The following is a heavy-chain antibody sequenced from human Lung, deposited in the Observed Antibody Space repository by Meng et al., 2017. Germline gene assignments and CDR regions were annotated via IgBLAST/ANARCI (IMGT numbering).Heavy chain of an antibody. CDR2: INTDGSST. V-gene: IGHV3-74*01. CDR1: GFTFSTYW. Sequence: EVQLVESGGGLVKPGGSLRLSCAASGFTFSTYWMHWARQAPGKGLVWVSHINTDGSSTNYADSVKGRFTISRDNAKNTLYLQMNSLRAEDTAVYYCGRSDGYIRDWGQGTLVTVSS. D-gene: IGHD5-24*01. CDR3: GRSDGYIRD. J-gene: IGHJ4*02.